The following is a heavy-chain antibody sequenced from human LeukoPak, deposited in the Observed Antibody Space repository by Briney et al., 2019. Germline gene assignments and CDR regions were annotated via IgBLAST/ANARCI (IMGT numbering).Heavy chain of an antibody. Sequence: GGSLRLSCAASGFTFSTYWIHWVRQAPGKGLVWVSCINSDGSTTRYADSVKGRFAISRDNAKNTLYLQMNSLRAEDTAVYYCAGVGRCSSTSCYAFGYWGQGTLVTVSS. V-gene: IGHV3-74*01. CDR1: GFTFSTYW. CDR3: AGVGRCSSTSCYAFGY. J-gene: IGHJ4*02. D-gene: IGHD2-2*01. CDR2: INSDGSTT.